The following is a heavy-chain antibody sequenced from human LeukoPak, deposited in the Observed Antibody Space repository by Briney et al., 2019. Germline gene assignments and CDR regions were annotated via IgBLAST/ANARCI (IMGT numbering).Heavy chain of an antibody. Sequence: NPGGSLRLSCAASGFTFSSYGMHWVRQAPGKGLEWVAVIWYDGSNKYYADSVKGRFTISRDNSKNTLYLQMNSLRAEDTAVYYCARDVKHIVVVTATQGNAFDIWGQGTMVTVSS. V-gene: IGHV3-33*01. CDR2: IWYDGSNK. CDR1: GFTFSSYG. D-gene: IGHD2-21*02. J-gene: IGHJ3*02. CDR3: ARDVKHIVVVTATQGNAFDI.